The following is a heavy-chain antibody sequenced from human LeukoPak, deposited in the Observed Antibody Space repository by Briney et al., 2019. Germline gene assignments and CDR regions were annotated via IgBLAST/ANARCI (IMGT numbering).Heavy chain of an antibody. CDR2: IYTTGRT. CDR3: ARAGYTISSLRFDY. CDR1: GGSISSYW. Sequence: SETLSDYRAVSGGSISSYWWSWIRQPAGKGLEFIGRIYTTGRTNYNPSLKSRVSMSIDTSKNKFSLELRSVTAADTAVYFCARAGYTISSLRFDYWGQG. J-gene: IGHJ4*02. V-gene: IGHV4-4*07. D-gene: IGHD3-16*02.